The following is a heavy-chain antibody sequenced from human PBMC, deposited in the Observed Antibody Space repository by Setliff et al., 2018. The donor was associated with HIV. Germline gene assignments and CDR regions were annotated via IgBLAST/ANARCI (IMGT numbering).Heavy chain of an antibody. D-gene: IGHD3-22*01. CDR2: IKSETDGGTT. Sequence: GSLRLSCAVSGLRVSDAWLSWVRQAPGKGLEWLARIKSETDGGTTDYAAPVKGRFTILGDDSKNMLYLEMSNLQTEETAMYYCTHMVHYFDGTGYNRMYYFDYWGQGALVTVSS. J-gene: IGHJ4*02. V-gene: IGHV3-15*01. CDR3: THMVHYFDGTGYNRMYYFDY. CDR1: GLRVSDAW.